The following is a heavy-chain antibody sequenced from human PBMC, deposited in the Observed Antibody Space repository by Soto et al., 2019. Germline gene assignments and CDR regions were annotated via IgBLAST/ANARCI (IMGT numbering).Heavy chain of an antibody. V-gene: IGHV3-33*01. CDR2: IWYDGSNK. CDR3: AREVRFLEWLPYYYYGMDV. CDR1: GFTFGSYV. J-gene: IGHJ6*02. Sequence: QPGGSLRLSCAASGFTFGSYVMHWVRQAPGKGLEWVAVIWYDGSNKYYADSVKGRFTISRDNSKNTLYLQMNSLRAEDTAVYYCAREVRFLEWLPYYYYGMDVWGQGTTVTVSS. D-gene: IGHD3-3*01.